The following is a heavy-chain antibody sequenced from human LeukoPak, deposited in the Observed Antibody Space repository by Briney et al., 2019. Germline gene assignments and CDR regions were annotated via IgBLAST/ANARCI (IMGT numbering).Heavy chain of an antibody. V-gene: IGHV4-59*01. CDR1: GGSISSFD. D-gene: IGHD5-24*01. CDR3: ARGGTNYDY. Sequence: SETPSLHCPCSGGSISSFDLGLVRPPPRKGLEWIGYIYYSGSTNYNPSLKSRVTISVDTSKNQFSLKLTSVTAADTAVYYCARGGTNYDYWGQGTLVTVSS. J-gene: IGHJ4*02. CDR2: IYYSGST.